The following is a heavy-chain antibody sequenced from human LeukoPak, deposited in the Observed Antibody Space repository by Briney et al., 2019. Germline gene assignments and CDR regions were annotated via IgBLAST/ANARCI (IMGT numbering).Heavy chain of an antibody. Sequence: GGSLRLSCAASGFTFSSYWMHWVRQAPGKGLLWVSRINTDGSSTNFADSVRGRFTISRDNSKNTLYLQMNSLRAEDTSVYYCAKVGCSGGNCYAAFDIWGQGTMVTVSS. J-gene: IGHJ3*02. D-gene: IGHD2-15*01. CDR1: GFTFSSYW. V-gene: IGHV3-74*01. CDR2: INTDGSST. CDR3: AKVGCSGGNCYAAFDI.